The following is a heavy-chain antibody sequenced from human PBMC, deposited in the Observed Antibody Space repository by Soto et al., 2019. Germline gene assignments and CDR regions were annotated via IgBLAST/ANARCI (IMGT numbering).Heavy chain of an antibody. D-gene: IGHD4-17*01. Sequence: EVQLVESGGGLVQPGGSLRLSCAASGFTFSNYWMHWVRQTPGKRLVWLSRINSDGRTTTYADSVKGRFTISRDNAKDTLYLQMNSLRADDTAVYYCARGGFNDYGDLWGQGTLVTVSS. CDR2: INSDGRTT. CDR3: ARGGFNDYGDL. J-gene: IGHJ4*02. V-gene: IGHV3-74*01. CDR1: GFTFSNYW.